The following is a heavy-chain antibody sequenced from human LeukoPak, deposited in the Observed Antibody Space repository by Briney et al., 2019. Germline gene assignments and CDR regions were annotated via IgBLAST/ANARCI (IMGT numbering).Heavy chain of an antibody. CDR3: ARDQQQLVPGTFDI. J-gene: IGHJ3*02. D-gene: IGHD6-13*01. V-gene: IGHV4-30-2*01. CDR1: GGSMSSVSNS. Sequence: SETLSLTCAVSGGSMSSVSNSWTWIRQPPGKGLEWIGYVYYSGSSYYNPSLESRVIISVDRSKNQFSLKVSSVTAADTAVYYCARDQQQLVPGTFDIWGQGIMVTVSS. CDR2: VYYSGSS.